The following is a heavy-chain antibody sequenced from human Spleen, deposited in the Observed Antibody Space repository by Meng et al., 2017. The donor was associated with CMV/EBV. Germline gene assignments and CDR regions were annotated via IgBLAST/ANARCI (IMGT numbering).Heavy chain of an antibody. CDR1: GGSITSSDYF. Sequence: ESLKISCTVSGGSITSSDYFWVWIRQPPGKGLEWIGNIYYTGSTYYNPSLKSRVTISVDTSKNQFSLKLSSVTAADTAVYYCARGSSYYDILTGYYSWWFDPWGQGTLVTVSS. J-gene: IGHJ5*02. V-gene: IGHV4-39*07. D-gene: IGHD3-9*01. CDR3: ARGSSYYDILTGYYSWWFDP. CDR2: IYYTGST.